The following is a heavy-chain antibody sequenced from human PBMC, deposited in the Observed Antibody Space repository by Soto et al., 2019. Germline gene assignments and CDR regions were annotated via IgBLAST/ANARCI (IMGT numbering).Heavy chain of an antibody. J-gene: IGHJ4*02. V-gene: IGHV3-30*18. D-gene: IGHD4-17*01. CDR2: ISYDGNNK. Sequence: QVQLVESGGGVVQPGRSLRLSCAASGFTFSSYGMHWVRQAPGKGLEWVAVISYDGNNKYYADSVKGRFTISRDNFKNTLYLQMDRLRAEDTAMYYCAKDHLETTMTTPSYWGQGTLVTVSS. CDR3: AKDHLETTMTTPSY. CDR1: GFTFSSYG.